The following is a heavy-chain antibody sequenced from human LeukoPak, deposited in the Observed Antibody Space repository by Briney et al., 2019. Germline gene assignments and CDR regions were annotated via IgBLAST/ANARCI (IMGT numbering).Heavy chain of an antibody. CDR3: AKARRDGYNYDY. CDR2: ISGSGGST. J-gene: IGHJ4*02. V-gene: IGHV3-23*01. CDR1: GFTFSSCA. Sequence: GGSLRLSCAASGFTFSSCAMSWVRQAPGKGLEWVSAISGSGGSTYYADSVKGRFTISRDNSKNTLYLQMSSLRAEDTAVYYCAKARRDGYNYDYWGQGTLVTVSS. D-gene: IGHD5-24*01.